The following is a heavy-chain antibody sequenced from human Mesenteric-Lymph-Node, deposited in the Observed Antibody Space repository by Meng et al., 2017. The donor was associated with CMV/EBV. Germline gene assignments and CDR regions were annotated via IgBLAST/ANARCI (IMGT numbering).Heavy chain of an antibody. CDR1: GDSISNSLYY. D-gene: IGHD2-2*01. CDR2: IYYSGNT. Sequence: SETLSLTCIVSGDSISNSLYYWGWIRQPPGKGLEWIGTIYYSGNTYYNLSLKSRVTISLDTSTNQFSLKLSSVTAADTAVYYCARAYCSSSSCKYYYYGLDVWGQGTTVTVSS. J-gene: IGHJ6*02. V-gene: IGHV4-39*07. CDR3: ARAYCSSSSCKYYYYGLDV.